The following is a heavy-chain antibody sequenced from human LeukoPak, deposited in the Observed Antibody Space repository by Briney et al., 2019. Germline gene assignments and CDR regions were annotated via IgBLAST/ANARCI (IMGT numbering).Heavy chain of an antibody. D-gene: IGHD1-20*01. CDR3: ARHPVIATTPMDY. J-gene: IGHJ4*02. V-gene: IGHV1-46*01. CDR2: INPSSGNT. CDR1: GYSFISYY. Sequence: ASVKVSCSASGYSFISYYIHWVRQAPGQGLEWMGLINPSSGNTPYAQQFQGRVTMTRDTSTSTVYMELSSLRSEDTAVYYCARHPVIATTPMDYWGQGILVTVPS.